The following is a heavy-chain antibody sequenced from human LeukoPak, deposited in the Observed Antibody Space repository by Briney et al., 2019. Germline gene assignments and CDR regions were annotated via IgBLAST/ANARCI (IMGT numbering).Heavy chain of an antibody. CDR3: ARRNIAAAALDY. Sequence: PGGSLRLSCAASGFTFSSYSMNWVRQAPGKGLEWVSYINSGSSYMYYPDSVKGRFTISRDNSKNTLYLQMNSLRAEDTAVYYCARRNIAAAALDYWGQGTLVTVSS. CDR2: INSGSSYM. J-gene: IGHJ4*02. CDR1: GFTFSSYS. D-gene: IGHD6-13*01. V-gene: IGHV3-21*05.